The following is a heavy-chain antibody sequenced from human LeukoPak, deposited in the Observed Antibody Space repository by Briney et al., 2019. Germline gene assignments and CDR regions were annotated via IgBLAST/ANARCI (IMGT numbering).Heavy chain of an antibody. CDR1: GFTFSSYS. J-gene: IGHJ3*02. Sequence: GSLRLSCAASGFTFSSYSMNWVRQPPGEGLEWIGYIYYSGSTNYNPSLESRVTISVDTSKNQFSLNLNSMTAADTAVYFCAMTYGEDAFDMWGQGTMVTVSS. D-gene: IGHD4-17*01. CDR2: IYYSGST. CDR3: AMTYGEDAFDM. V-gene: IGHV4-59*03.